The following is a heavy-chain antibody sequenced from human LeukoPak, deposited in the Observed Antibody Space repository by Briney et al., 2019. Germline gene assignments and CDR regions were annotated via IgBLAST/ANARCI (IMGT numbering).Heavy chain of an antibody. CDR1: GYTFTSYD. D-gene: IGHD6-13*01. V-gene: IGHV1-8*01. CDR3: ARSSSSWYYYYYYMDV. CDR2: MNPNSGNT. J-gene: IGHJ6*03. Sequence: ASVKVSCKASGYTFTSYDINWVRQATGQGLEWMGWMNPNSGNTGYAQKFQGRVTMTRNTSISTAYMELSSLRSEDTAAYYCARSSSSWYYYYYYMDVWGKGTTVTISS.